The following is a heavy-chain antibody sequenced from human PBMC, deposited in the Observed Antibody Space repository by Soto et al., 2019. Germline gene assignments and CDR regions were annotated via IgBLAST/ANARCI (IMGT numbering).Heavy chain of an antibody. D-gene: IGHD6-19*01. CDR3: ARGREQWLVDAFDI. Sequence: QVQLQQWGAGLLESSETLSLTCAVSGASFFGYYWSWISQPPGKGREWIGEIKYSGTTNNNYNPSLKSRVTMSVDTSKNQFSLKLNSVTAADTAVYYCARGREQWLVDAFDIWGQGTMVTVSS. V-gene: IGHV4-34*01. CDR1: GASFFGYY. CDR2: IKYSGTTNN. J-gene: IGHJ3*02.